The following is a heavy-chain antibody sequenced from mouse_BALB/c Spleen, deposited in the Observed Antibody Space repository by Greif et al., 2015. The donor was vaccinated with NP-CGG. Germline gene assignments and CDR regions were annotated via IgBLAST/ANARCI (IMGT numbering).Heavy chain of an antibody. CDR2: IDPENGDT. V-gene: IGHV14-4*02. J-gene: IGHJ2*01. Sequence: LQESGAELVRSGSSVKLSCTASGFNIKDYYMHWVKQRPEQGLEWIGWIDPENGDTEYAPKFQGKATMTADTSSNTAYLQLSSLTSEDTAVYYCKAISYPLYYCDDGGQGTTRTVSS. CDR1: GFNIKDYY. D-gene: IGHD6-5*01. CDR3: KAISYPLYYCDD.